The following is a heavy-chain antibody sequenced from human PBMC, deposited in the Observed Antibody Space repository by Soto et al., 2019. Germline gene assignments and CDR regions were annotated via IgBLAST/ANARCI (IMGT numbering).Heavy chain of an antibody. CDR3: AKSAGKGGLAAPIDY. Sequence: GGSLRLSCASSGFSFSSSGMLWVRQAPGKGLECVAVIWYDGSNKYYADSVKGRFTISRDNSKNTLFLQMDSLRAEDTAVYYCAKSAGKGGLAAPIDYWGQGSLVTVSS. CDR2: IWYDGSNK. CDR1: GFSFSSSG. D-gene: IGHD6-13*01. J-gene: IGHJ4*02. V-gene: IGHV3-33*06.